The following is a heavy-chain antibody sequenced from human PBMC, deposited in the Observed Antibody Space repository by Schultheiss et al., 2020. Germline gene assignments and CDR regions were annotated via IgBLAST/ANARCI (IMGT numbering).Heavy chain of an antibody. CDR3: ASGYAFDI. V-gene: IGHV3-69-1*01. CDR2: ISFASDTI. CDR1: GFTFSDYY. Sequence: GGSLRLSCAASGFTFSDYYMSWVRQAPGRGLEWVSYISFASDTIFYADPVKGRFTISRDNAKNSLYLQMNSLRAEDTAVYYCASGYAFDIWGQGTMVTVSS. D-gene: IGHD3-10*01. J-gene: IGHJ3*02.